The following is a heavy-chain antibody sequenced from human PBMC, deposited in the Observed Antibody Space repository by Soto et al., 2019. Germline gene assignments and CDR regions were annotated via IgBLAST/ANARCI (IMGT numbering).Heavy chain of an antibody. CDR1: GFTFSSYA. CDR3: ARARGYTSGPSH. Sequence: VQLVESGGGVVQPGTSLRLSCAASGFTFSSYAMHWVRQAPGKGLEWLAVIYYDGNDKFYADSVKGRLAISRDNSKNILFLQMNTVRVEDTAVYYCARARGYTSGPSHWGQGTLLTVSS. CDR2: IYYDGNDK. V-gene: IGHV3-33*01. D-gene: IGHD5-12*01. J-gene: IGHJ4*02.